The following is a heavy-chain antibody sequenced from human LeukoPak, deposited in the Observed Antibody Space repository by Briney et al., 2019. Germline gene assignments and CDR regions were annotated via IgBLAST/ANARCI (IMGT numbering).Heavy chain of an antibody. CDR2: IKQDGSEK. Sequence: GGSLRLSCAASGFTFSSYWMSWVRQAPGKGLEWVANIKQDGSEKYYVDSVKGRFTISRDNAKDTLYLQMSSLTAEDTAVYYCARVRGGYYSDFWGQGTLVTVSS. CDR3: ARVRGGYYSDF. J-gene: IGHJ4*02. CDR1: GFTFSSYW. D-gene: IGHD3-22*01. V-gene: IGHV3-7*01.